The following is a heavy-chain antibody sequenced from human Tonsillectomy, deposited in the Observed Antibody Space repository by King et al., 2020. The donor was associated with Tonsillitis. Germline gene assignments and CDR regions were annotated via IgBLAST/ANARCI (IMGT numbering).Heavy chain of an antibody. CDR2: IYYSGST. Sequence: VQLQESGPGLVKPSQTLSLTCTVSGGSISSGGYYWSWIRQHPGKGLEWIGYIYYSGSTYYNPSLKSRVTISVDTSKNQFSLKLSSVTAADTAVYYCARVTNNEVPAAMYGKATDPSRKNFDYWGQGTLVTVSS. J-gene: IGHJ4*02. CDR1: GGSISSGGYY. D-gene: IGHD2-2*01. V-gene: IGHV4-31*03. CDR3: ARVTNNEVPAAMYGKATDPSRKNFDY.